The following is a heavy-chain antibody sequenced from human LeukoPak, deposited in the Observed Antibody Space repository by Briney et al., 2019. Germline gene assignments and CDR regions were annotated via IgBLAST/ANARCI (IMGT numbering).Heavy chain of an antibody. CDR2: IYYSGST. D-gene: IGHD2-2*01. CDR3: ARGGASSIPFDP. J-gene: IGHJ5*02. V-gene: IGHV4-39*07. Sequence: PSETLSLTCTVSGGSISSSSYYWGWIRQPPGKGLEWIGSIYYSGSTKYNPSLMSRVTISVDTSKNQFSLKLSSVTAAETAVYYCARGGASSIPFDPWGQGTLVTVSS. CDR1: GGSISSSSYY.